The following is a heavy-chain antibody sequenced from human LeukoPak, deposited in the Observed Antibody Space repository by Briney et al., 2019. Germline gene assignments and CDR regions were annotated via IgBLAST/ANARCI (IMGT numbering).Heavy chain of an antibody. CDR2: INPDGGFT. V-gene: IGHV1-2*02. J-gene: IGHJ4*02. Sequence: GASVKVSCKASEYTFTDYYIHWTRQAPGQGLEWIGWINPDGGFTSYAQKFQGRVTMNRDMSIGTAYMELSRLTSDDTAVYYCARDDYGGNSFDHWGQGTLVLVSS. D-gene: IGHD4/OR15-4a*01. CDR3: ARDDYGGNSFDH. CDR1: EYTFTDYY.